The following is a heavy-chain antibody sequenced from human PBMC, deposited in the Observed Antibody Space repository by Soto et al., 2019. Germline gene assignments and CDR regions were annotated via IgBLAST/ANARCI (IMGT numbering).Heavy chain of an antibody. V-gene: IGHV3-30*18. CDR1: GFSFSTYG. J-gene: IGHJ4*02. CDR2: ILADASRK. CDR3: AKQRAHGDYGQFDS. D-gene: IGHD4-17*01. Sequence: QRQLVESGGGVVQPGRSLRLSCAASGFSFSTYGMHWGRQAPGRGLEWVAVILADASRKYYADSVKGRFTISRDNSENTAFLEMNSLRVEDTATYYCAKQRAHGDYGQFDSWGQGTLVTVSS.